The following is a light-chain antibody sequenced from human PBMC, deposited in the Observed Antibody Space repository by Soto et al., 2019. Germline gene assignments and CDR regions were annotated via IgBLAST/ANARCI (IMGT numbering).Light chain of an antibody. Sequence: QSALTQPRSVSGSPGQSVTISCTGTSSDVGGYNYVSWYQQHPGKAPKLMIYEVSNRPSGVSNRFSGSKSANTASLTISGLQAEDEAHYYCSSYTSDNRSYVFGTGTKVTVL. CDR2: EVS. J-gene: IGLJ1*01. CDR1: SSDVGGYNY. V-gene: IGLV2-14*01. CDR3: SSYTSDNRSYV.